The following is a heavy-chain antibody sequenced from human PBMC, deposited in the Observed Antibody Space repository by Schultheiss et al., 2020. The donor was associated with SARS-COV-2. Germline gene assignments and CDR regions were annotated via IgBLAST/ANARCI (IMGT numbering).Heavy chain of an antibody. CDR1: GFTFSSYA. Sequence: GGSLRLSCAASGFTFSSYAMSWVRQAPGKGLEWVSAIGTGGDTYYADSVMGRFTISRDNAKNSLYLQMNSLRAGDTAVYYCARGNYYGSGSYPRYYYYYMDVWGKGTTVTVSS. J-gene: IGHJ6*03. V-gene: IGHV3/OR16-10*01. CDR2: IGTGGDT. CDR3: ARGNYYGSGSYPRYYYYYMDV. D-gene: IGHD3-10*01.